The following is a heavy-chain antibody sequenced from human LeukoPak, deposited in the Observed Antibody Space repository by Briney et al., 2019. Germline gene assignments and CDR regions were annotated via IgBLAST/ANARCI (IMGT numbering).Heavy chain of an antibody. Sequence: ASVKVSSKASAGTFSSYAISWVRQAPGQGLEWMGRIIPIFGTANYAQKFQGRVTITADKSTSTAYMELSSLRSEDTAVYYCARPGLTRTFEDYMDVWGKGTTVTVSS. J-gene: IGHJ6*03. CDR1: AGTFSSYA. V-gene: IGHV1-69*06. D-gene: IGHD4/OR15-4a*01. CDR2: IIPIFGTA. CDR3: ARPGLTRTFEDYMDV.